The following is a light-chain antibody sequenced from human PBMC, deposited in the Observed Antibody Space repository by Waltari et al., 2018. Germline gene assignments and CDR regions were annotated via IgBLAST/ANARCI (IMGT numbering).Light chain of an antibody. V-gene: IGLV2-14*03. CDR3: SSYTSSTTLRV. Sequence: QSALTQPASVSGSPGPSVTISCTGTSSDVGASNHVSWYQQHPGKAPKLIIYDVTNRPSGVSDRFSGSKSGNTASLTISGLQAEDEADFYCSSYTSSTTLRVFGGGTKLTVL. CDR2: DVT. J-gene: IGLJ3*02. CDR1: SSDVGASNH.